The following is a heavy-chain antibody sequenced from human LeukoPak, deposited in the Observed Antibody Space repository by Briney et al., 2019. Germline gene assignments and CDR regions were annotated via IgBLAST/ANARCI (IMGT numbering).Heavy chain of an antibody. Sequence: GGSLRLSCVASGFTFRSHGMHWVRQAPGKRLEWVAVIWYDGSNEYFADSVKGRFTISRDNSKNILYLQMNSLRAEDTAVYYCARDIASTRMDVWGQGTTVSVSS. CDR1: GFTFRSHG. D-gene: IGHD2-15*01. J-gene: IGHJ6*02. V-gene: IGHV3-33*01. CDR3: ARDIASTRMDV. CDR2: IWYDGSNE.